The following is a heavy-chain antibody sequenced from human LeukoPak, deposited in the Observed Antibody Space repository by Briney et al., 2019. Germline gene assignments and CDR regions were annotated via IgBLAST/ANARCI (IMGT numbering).Heavy chain of an antibody. J-gene: IGHJ1*01. CDR3: ARDPGSSSIWPEYFHH. D-gene: IGHD6-13*01. V-gene: IGHV3-7*04. Sequence: GGSLRLSCATSGFIFSNYWMNWVRQAPGKGLEWVANIKQDGSENYFVDSVKGRFTISRDNAKNSLYLQMNSLRAEDTAVYCCARDPGSSSIWPEYFHHWGQGTLVTVSS. CDR2: IKQDGSEN. CDR1: GFIFSNYW.